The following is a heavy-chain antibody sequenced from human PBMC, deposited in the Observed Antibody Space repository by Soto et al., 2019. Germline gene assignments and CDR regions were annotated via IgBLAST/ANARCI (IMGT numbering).Heavy chain of an antibody. CDR2: ISSTTNYI. Sequence: PGGVLRPSCAASGFPFTRHSTNCVCPAQGKGLEWVSSISSTTNYIYYGDSMKGRFTISRDNAKNSLYLEMNSLRAEDTAVYYCARESEDLTSNFDYWGQGTLVTVS. CDR3: ARESEDLTSNFDY. CDR1: GFPFTRHS. V-gene: IGHV3-21*06. J-gene: IGHJ4*02.